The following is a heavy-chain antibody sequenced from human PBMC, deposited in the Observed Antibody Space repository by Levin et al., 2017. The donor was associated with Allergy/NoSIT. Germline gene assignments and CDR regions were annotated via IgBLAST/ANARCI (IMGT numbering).Heavy chain of an antibody. CDR1: GFTYDDYG. D-gene: IGHD2-8*01. CDR2: ISWNSVSI. J-gene: IGHJ3*02. Sequence: SLKISCASSGFTYDDYGMHWVRQAPGKGLEWVSGISWNSVSINYADSVKGRFTISRDNAKSSLYLQMNSLRAEDTALYYCAKDDGTNGWGAFDIWGQGTMVTVSS. V-gene: IGHV3-9*01. CDR3: AKDDGTNGWGAFDI.